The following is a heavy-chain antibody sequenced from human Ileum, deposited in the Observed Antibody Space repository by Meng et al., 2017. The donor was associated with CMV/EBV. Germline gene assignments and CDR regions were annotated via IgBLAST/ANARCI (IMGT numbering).Heavy chain of an antibody. CDR3: VTADHHAIKY. V-gene: IGHV4-34*01. CDR2: INQYGSI. D-gene: IGHD5-12*01. CDR1: GGSFSAYT. J-gene: IGHJ4*02. Sequence: GAGMMRASSTVALTCSQGGSFSAYTWMWIRQAPGKGLEWIGEINQYGSINFNPSVKSRVTISRDTSKNQFSLRLNSVTAADAAVYYCVTADHHAIKYWGQGTLVTVSS.